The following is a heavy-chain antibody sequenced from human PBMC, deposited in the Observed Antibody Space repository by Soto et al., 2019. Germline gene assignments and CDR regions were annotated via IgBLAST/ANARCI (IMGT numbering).Heavy chain of an antibody. Sequence: PSGTLSLTCTVSGASIISSYWSWIRRPPGKGLEWIGYIYHSGSTKYNPSLKSRVTISVDTSKNQFSVKLSSVTAADTAVYYCARVWGLDYIDSWGQGTRVTVSS. D-gene: IGHD7-27*01. CDR3: ARVWGLDYIDS. J-gene: IGHJ4*02. CDR1: GASIISSY. V-gene: IGHV4-59*01. CDR2: IYHSGST.